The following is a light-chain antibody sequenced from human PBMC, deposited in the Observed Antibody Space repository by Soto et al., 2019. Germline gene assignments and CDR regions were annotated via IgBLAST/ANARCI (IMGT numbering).Light chain of an antibody. CDR3: SSYAGSNNQV. CDR2: EVS. Sequence: QSVLTQPASVSGSPGQSITISCTGTSSDVGSYNPVSWYQQHPGKAPKLMIYEVSKRPSGVPDRFSGSKSGNTASLTVSGLQAEDEADYYCSSYAGSNNQVFGTGTKVTVL. V-gene: IGLV2-8*01. CDR1: SSDVGSYNP. J-gene: IGLJ1*01.